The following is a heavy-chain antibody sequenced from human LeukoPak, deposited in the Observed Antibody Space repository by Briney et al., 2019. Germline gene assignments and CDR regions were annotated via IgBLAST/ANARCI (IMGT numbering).Heavy chain of an antibody. J-gene: IGHJ4*02. CDR2: INPSGSSS. CDR1: GYTFTSYY. D-gene: IGHD3-22*01. Sequence: ASVKVSCKAPGYTFTSYYLHWVRQAPGQGLEWMGIINPSGSSSSYAQKFQGRVTMTTDTSTSTVYMELRSLRSEDTALYYCARSMIVEGRYYFDYWGQGTLVTVSS. CDR3: ARSMIVEGRYYFDY. V-gene: IGHV1-46*01.